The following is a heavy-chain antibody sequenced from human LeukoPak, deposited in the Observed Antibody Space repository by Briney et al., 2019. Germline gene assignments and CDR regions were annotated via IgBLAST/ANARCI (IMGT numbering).Heavy chain of an antibody. D-gene: IGHD6-6*01. Sequence: PSETLSLTCTVSGGSISSGGYYWSWIRQHPGKDLEWIGYIYYSGSTYYNPSLKSRVTISVDTSKNQFSLKLSSVTAAGTAVYYCARARIAAHSYGMDVWGQGTTVTASS. CDR2: IYYSGST. J-gene: IGHJ6*02. V-gene: IGHV4-31*03. CDR1: GGSISSGGYY. CDR3: ARARIAAHSYGMDV.